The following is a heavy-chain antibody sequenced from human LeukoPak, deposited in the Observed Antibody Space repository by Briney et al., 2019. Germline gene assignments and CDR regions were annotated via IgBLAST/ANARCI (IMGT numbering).Heavy chain of an antibody. J-gene: IGHJ3*02. V-gene: IGHV3-30*04. CDR2: ISYDGSNK. Sequence: QAGGSLRLSCAASGFTFSSYAMHWVRQAPGKGLEWVAVISYDGSNKYYADSVKGRFTISRDNAKNSLYLQMNSLRAEDTAVYYCARDADYYDSSGYYYSDAFDIWGQGTMVTVSS. CDR1: GFTFSSYA. CDR3: ARDADYYDSSGYYYSDAFDI. D-gene: IGHD3-22*01.